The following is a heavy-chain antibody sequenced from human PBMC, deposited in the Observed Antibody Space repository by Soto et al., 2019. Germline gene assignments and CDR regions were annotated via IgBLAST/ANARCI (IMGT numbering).Heavy chain of an antibody. D-gene: IGHD3-3*01. V-gene: IGHV4-39*01. CDR3: GRPSGDFVLPSYY. CDR1: GASIDSSAYY. J-gene: IGHJ4*02. CDR2: IFYSGTA. Sequence: TLETLSLTCTVSGASIDSSAYYWAWIRQPPGKGLVRIGSIFYSGTAYYNPSLAGRVTMSVDTSKNQFSLNLNSVTAADTAVYFCGRPSGDFVLPSYYWGPGTLVTVSS.